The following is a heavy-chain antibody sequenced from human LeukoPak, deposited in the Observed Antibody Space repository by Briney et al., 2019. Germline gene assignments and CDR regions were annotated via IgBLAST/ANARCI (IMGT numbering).Heavy chain of an antibody. CDR1: GFTVSSNY. V-gene: IGHV3-53*01. J-gene: IGHJ4*02. CDR2: IYSGGST. D-gene: IGHD3-3*01. CDR3: ARAQKGRLRYVEY. Sequence: SGGSLRLSCAASGFTVSSNYMSWVRQAPGKGLEWVSVIYSGGSTYYADSVKGRFTISRDNSKNTLYLQMNSLRAEDTAVYYCARAQKGRLRYVEYWGQGILVTVSS.